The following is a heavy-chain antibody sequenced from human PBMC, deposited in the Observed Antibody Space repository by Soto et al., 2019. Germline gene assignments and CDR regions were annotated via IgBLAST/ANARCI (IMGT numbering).Heavy chain of an antibody. D-gene: IGHD3-22*01. CDR2: IWYDGSNK. CDR3: ARDEMIVGWYFGY. J-gene: IGHJ4*02. V-gene: IGHV3-33*01. Sequence: QVQLVESGGGVVQPGRSLRLSCAASGFTFSSYGMHWVRQAPGKGLEWVAVIWYDGSNKYYPDSVKGRFTISRDNSKNTLYLQMNSLRAEDTAVYYCARDEMIVGWYFGYWGQGTLVTVSS. CDR1: GFTFSSYG.